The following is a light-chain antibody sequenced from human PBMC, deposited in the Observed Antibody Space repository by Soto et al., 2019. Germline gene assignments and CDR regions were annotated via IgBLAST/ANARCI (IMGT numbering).Light chain of an antibody. V-gene: IGKV1-9*01. CDR3: QQLNSYPIN. CDR1: QGLSSD. CDR2: AAS. J-gene: IGKJ5*01. Sequence: DIQLTQSPSFLSASVGDRVTITCRASQGLSSDLAWYQQKPGKAPKLLIYAASTLQSGVPSRFSGSGSGTEFTLTISRLQPEDFATYYCQQLNSYPINFGQWTRLEIK.